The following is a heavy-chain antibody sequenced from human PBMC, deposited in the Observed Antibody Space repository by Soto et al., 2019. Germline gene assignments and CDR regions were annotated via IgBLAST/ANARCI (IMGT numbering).Heavy chain of an antibody. V-gene: IGHV3-49*04. Sequence: PVGSLRLSCTTSGFTFGDYAMSWVRQAPGKGLEWVGFIRSKAYGATTEYAASVKGRFTISRDDSKSIAYLQMNSLQTEDTAVYFCSRNVIANYWGQGTLVTVSS. CDR1: GFTFGDYA. CDR2: IRSKAYGATT. D-gene: IGHD2-21*01. CDR3: SRNVIANY. J-gene: IGHJ4*02.